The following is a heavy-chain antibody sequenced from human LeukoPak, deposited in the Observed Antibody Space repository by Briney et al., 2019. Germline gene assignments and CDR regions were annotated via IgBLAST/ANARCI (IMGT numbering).Heavy chain of an antibody. V-gene: IGHV4-59*01. CDR3: ARESLWFGELFVYDWFDP. CDR1: GGSISSYY. D-gene: IGHD3-10*01. CDR2: IYYSGST. J-gene: IGHJ5*02. Sequence: TSETLSLTCTASGGSISSYYWSWIRQPPGKGLEWIGYIYYSGSTNYNPSLKSRVTISVDTSKNQFSLKLSSVTAADTAVYYCARESLWFGELFVYDWFDPWGQGTLVTVSS.